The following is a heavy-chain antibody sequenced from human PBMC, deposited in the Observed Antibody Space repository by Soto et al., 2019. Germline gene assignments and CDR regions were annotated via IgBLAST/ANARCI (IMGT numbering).Heavy chain of an antibody. CDR3: ARGHCSGGSCPNYYYYMDV. D-gene: IGHD2-15*01. J-gene: IGHJ6*03. V-gene: IGHV3-74*01. Sequence: PGGSLRLSCAASGFTFSSYWMHWVRQAPGKGLVWVSRINSDGSSTSYADSVKGRFTISRDNAKNTLYLQMNSLRAEDTAVYYCARGHCSGGSCPNYYYYMDVWGKGTTVTVSS. CDR1: GFTFSSYW. CDR2: INSDGSST.